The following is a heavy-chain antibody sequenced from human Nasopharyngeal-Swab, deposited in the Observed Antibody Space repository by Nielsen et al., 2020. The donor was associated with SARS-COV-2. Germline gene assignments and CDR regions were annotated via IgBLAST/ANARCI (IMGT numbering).Heavy chain of an antibody. Sequence: ASVKVSCKASGYTFTGHYIHWVRQAPGQGLEWMGWINPNSGGTNYAQKFQGRVTMTRDTSISTAYMELRSLRSDDTAVYYCAKVSNSYYYYYMDVWGKGTTVTVSS. CDR2: INPNSGGT. D-gene: IGHD1-1*01. V-gene: IGHV1-2*02. CDR3: AKVSNSYYYYYMDV. J-gene: IGHJ6*03. CDR1: GYTFTGHY.